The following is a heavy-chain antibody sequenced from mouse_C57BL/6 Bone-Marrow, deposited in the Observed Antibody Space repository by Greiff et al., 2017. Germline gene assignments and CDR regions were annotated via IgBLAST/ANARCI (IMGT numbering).Heavy chain of an antibody. V-gene: IGHV3-8*01. Sequence: EVKLMESGPGLAKPSQTLSLTCSVTGYSITSDYWNWIRKFPGNKLEYMGYISYSGSAYYNPSLKSRISITRDTSKNQYYLQLNSVTTEDTATYYCARGILGPLYYFDYWGQGTTLTVSS. CDR3: ARGILGPLYYFDY. CDR2: ISYSGSA. CDR1: GYSITSDY. J-gene: IGHJ2*01. D-gene: IGHD4-1*01.